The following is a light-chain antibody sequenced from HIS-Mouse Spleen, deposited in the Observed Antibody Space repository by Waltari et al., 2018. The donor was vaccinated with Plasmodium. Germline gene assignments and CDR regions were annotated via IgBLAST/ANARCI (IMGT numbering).Light chain of an antibody. CDR1: QSISSW. J-gene: IGKJ1*01. V-gene: IGKV1-5*03. Sequence: DIQMTQSPSTLSASVGDRVTITCRASQSISSWLAWDQQKPGKAPKLLIYKASSLESGVPSRFSGSGSGTEFTRTISSLQPDDFATYYCQQYNSYWTFGQGTKVEIK. CDR2: KAS. CDR3: QQYNSYWT.